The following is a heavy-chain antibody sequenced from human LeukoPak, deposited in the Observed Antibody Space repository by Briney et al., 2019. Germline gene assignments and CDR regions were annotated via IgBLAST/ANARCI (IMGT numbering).Heavy chain of an antibody. CDR2: IYSGGST. V-gene: IGHV3-66*02. CDR1: GFTVSSKY. J-gene: IGHJ4*02. D-gene: IGHD1-26*01. Sequence: GGSLRLSCAASGFTVSSKYMNWVRQAPGKGLEWVSVIYSGGSTYYADSVKGRFTISRDNSKNTLYLQMNSLRAEDTAVYYCARDVGGSLDYWGQGTLVTVSS. CDR3: ARDVGGSLDY.